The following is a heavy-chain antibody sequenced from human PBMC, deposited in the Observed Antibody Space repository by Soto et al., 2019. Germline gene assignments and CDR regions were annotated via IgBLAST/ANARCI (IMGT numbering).Heavy chain of an antibody. CDR1: WFTVSSNN. J-gene: IGHJ4*02. V-gene: IGHV3-53*01. D-gene: IGHD3-22*01. Sequence: VGSLRLSCAASWFTVSSNNMSWVRQAPGKGLEWVSVIYSGGSTYYADSVKGRFTISRDNSTNTLYLQMNSRGAEDTAVYYCARVTGYYDSSGPGRFDDWGQGTPVTVSS. CDR2: IYSGGST. CDR3: ARVTGYYDSSGPGRFDD.